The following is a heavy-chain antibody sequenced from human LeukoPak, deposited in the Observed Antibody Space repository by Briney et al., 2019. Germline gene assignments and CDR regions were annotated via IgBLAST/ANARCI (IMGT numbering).Heavy chain of an antibody. CDR2: ITGSGGTT. V-gene: IGHV3-23*01. D-gene: IGHD5-18*01. CDR3: ARGSYSYGYFGSY. CDR1: AFTFSDYA. Sequence: SGGSLRLSCAASAFTFSDYAMTWVRQAPGKGLEWFSAITGSGGTTYYADSVKGRFTISRDNSKNTLYLQMNSLRAEDTALYYCARGSYSYGYFGSYWGQGTLVTVSS. J-gene: IGHJ4*02.